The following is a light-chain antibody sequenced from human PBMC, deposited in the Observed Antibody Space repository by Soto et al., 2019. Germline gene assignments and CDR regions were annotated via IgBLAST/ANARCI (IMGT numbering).Light chain of an antibody. CDR1: SSDVGGYHF. CDR2: DVT. Sequence: QSALTQPRSVSGSPGQSVTISCTGTSSDVGGYHFVSWYQQHPGKAPKFMIYDVTKRPSGVPDRFSGSKSGNTASLTISGLQAEDEADYYCCSYVGSYTSYVFGTGTKLTVL. J-gene: IGLJ1*01. CDR3: CSYVGSYTSYV. V-gene: IGLV2-11*01.